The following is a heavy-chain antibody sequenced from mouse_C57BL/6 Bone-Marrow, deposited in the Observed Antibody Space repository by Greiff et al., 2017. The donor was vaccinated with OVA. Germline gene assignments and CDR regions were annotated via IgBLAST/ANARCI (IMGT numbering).Heavy chain of an antibody. J-gene: IGHJ4*01. V-gene: IGHV6-6*01. CDR3: TPRWLLQDYYAMDY. Sequence: EVQLVESGGGLVQPGGSMKLSCAASGFTFSDAWMDWVRQSPEKGLEWVAEIRNKANNHATYYAESVKGRFTISRDDSKRSVYLQMNSLRAEDTGSYYCTPRWLLQDYYAMDYWGQGTSVTVSS. CDR1: GFTFSDAW. CDR2: IRNKANNHAT. D-gene: IGHD2-3*01.